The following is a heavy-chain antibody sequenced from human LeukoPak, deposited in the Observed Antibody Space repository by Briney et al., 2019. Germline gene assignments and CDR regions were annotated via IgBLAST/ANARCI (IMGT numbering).Heavy chain of an antibody. D-gene: IGHD3-22*01. CDR2: INPNSGGT. CDR3: ARGNYYYDSSGMRLDY. J-gene: IGHJ4*02. CDR1: GYTFTGYY. Sequence: ASVKVSCKASGYTFTGYYMHWVRQAPGQGLEWMGWINPNSGGTNYAQKFQGRVTMTRDTSISTAYMELSRLRSDDTAVYYCARGNYYYDSSGMRLDYWGQGTLVTVSS. V-gene: IGHV1-2*02.